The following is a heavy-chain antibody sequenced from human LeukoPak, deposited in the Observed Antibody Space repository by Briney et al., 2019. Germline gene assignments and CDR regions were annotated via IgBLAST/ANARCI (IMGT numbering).Heavy chain of an antibody. V-gene: IGHV3-23*01. D-gene: IGHD2-15*01. CDR3: AKDYSDSRVADVFFEY. CDR1: GLIFSNYA. J-gene: IGHJ4*02. CDR2: ITSGFTP. Sequence: GGSLSLSCAASGLIFSNYAMSWVRQAPGKGLDWVSGITSGFTPHYADSVKGRFTISRDNSKNTFHLQMNSLRAEDTAVYYCAKDYSDSRVADVFFEYWGQGTLVTVSS.